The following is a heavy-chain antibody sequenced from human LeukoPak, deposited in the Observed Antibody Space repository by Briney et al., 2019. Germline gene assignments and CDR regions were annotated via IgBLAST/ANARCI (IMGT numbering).Heavy chain of an antibody. J-gene: IGHJ4*02. CDR2: ISYDGSNK. V-gene: IGHV3-30*18. CDR1: GFTFSSYG. D-gene: IGHD5-18*01. Sequence: PRGSLRLSCAASGFTFSSYGMHWVRQAPGKGLEWVAVISYDGSNKYYADSVKGRFTISRDNSKNTLYLQMNSLRAEDTAVYYCAKNDVDTARVPDYWGQGTL. CDR3: AKNDVDTARVPDY.